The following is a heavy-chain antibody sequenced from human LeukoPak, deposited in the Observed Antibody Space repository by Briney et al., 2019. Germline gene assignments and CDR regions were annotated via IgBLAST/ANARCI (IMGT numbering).Heavy chain of an antibody. V-gene: IGHV4-39*01. CDR2: IYYSGST. D-gene: IGHD2-21*01. CDR1: GGPISSSSYY. Sequence: SETLSLTCTVSGGPISSSSYYWGWIRQPPGKGLEWIGSIYYSGSTYYNPSLKSRVTISVDTSKNQFSLKLSSVTAADTAVYYCARLLGSHINYFDPWGQGTLVTVSS. CDR3: ARLLGSHINYFDP. J-gene: IGHJ5*02.